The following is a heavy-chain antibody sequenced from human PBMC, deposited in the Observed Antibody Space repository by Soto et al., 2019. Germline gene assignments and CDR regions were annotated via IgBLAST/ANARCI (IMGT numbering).Heavy chain of an antibody. V-gene: IGHV1-8*01. D-gene: IGHD6-13*01. CDR1: GYTFTSYD. J-gene: IGHJ3*02. CDR3: ARHDSSSDAFDI. Sequence: GASVKVSCKASGYTFTSYDINWVRQATGQGLEWMGRMNPNSGNTGYAQKFQGRVTMTRNTSISTAYMELSSLRSEDTAVYYCARHDSSSDAFDIWGQGTMVTVSS. CDR2: MNPNSGNT.